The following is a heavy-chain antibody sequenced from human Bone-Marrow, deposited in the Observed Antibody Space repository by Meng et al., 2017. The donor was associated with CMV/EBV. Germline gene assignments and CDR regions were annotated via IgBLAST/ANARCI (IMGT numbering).Heavy chain of an antibody. V-gene: IGHV3-48*04. J-gene: IGHJ6*02. CDR2: ISSSSSTI. D-gene: IGHD4-11*01. CDR1: GFTFSSYS. Sequence: GESLKISCAASGFTFSSYSMNWVRQAPGKGLEWVSYISSSSSTIYYADSVKGRFTFSRDNAKTSLYLQMNSLRAEDTAVYYCARVTTLYYYYGMDVWGQGTTVTVSS. CDR3: ARVTTLYYYYGMDV.